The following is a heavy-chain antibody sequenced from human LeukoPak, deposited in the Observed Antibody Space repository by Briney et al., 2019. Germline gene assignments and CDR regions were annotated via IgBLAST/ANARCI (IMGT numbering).Heavy chain of an antibody. CDR2: VHLSGRT. CDR1: GGSISSTNW. J-gene: IGHJ4*02. V-gene: IGHV4-4*02. CDR3: AREGGPYRPLDY. Sequence: SETLSLTCGVSGGSISSTNWWAWVRQPPGEGLEWIGEVHLSGRTNYNPSLESRVTMSVDMSENHISLKLTSVTAADTAVYYCAREGGPYRPLDYSGQGTLVTVSS.